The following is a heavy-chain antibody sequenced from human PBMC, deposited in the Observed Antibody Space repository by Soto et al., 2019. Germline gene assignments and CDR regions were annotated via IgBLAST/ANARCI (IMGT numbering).Heavy chain of an antibody. Sequence: SETLSLTCAVYGGSFSGYYWSWIRQPPGKGLEWIGEINHSGSTNYNPSLKSRVTISVDTSKNQFSLKLSSVTAADTAVYYCARDGDGRMTTNPYYYNGMDVWGPGTTVTVSS. CDR1: GGSFSGYY. CDR3: ARDGDGRMTTNPYYYNGMDV. V-gene: IGHV4-34*01. J-gene: IGHJ6*02. CDR2: INHSGST. D-gene: IGHD4-17*01.